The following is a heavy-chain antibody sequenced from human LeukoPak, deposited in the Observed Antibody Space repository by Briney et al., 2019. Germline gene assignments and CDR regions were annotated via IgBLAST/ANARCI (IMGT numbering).Heavy chain of an antibody. J-gene: IGHJ4*02. V-gene: IGHV3-53*01. Sequence: SGGSLRLSCAASGFTVSSNYMSWVRQAPGKGLEWVSVIYSGGSTYYADSVKGRFTISRDNSKNTLYLQMNSLRAEDTAVYYCAKDPKTGIAVAGTYYWGQGTLVTVSS. CDR3: AKDPKTGIAVAGTYY. CDR1: GFTVSSNY. D-gene: IGHD6-19*01. CDR2: IYSGGST.